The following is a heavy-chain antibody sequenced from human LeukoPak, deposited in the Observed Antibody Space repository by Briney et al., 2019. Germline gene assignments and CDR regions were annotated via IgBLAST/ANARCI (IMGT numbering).Heavy chain of an antibody. CDR2: ISGSGGST. V-gene: IGHV3-23*01. CDR1: GFTFSPYA. CDR3: AKARGFCSGGSCYNPFDP. Sequence: PGGSLRLSCAASGFTFSPYAMSWVRQAPGKGLEWVSGISGSGGSTYYADSVKGRFTISRDNSKNTLYVQMNSLRAEDTAVYYCAKARGFCSGGSCYNPFDPWGQGTLVTVSS. D-gene: IGHD2-15*01. J-gene: IGHJ5*02.